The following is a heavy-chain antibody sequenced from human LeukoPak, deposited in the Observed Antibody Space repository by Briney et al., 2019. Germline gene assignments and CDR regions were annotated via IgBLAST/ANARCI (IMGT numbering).Heavy chain of an antibody. V-gene: IGHV4-39*02. D-gene: IGHD3-3*01. CDR1: GGSISSSSYY. Sequence: SETLSLTCTVSGGSISSSSYYWGWIRHPPGKGLEWIGSIYYSGSTYYNPSLKSRVTISVDTSKNQFSLKLSSVTAADTAVYYCAREGYYTHAFDIWGQGTMVTVSS. CDR2: IYYSGST. J-gene: IGHJ3*02. CDR3: AREGYYTHAFDI.